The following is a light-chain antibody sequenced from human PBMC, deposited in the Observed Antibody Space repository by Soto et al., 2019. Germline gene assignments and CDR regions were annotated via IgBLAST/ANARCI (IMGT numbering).Light chain of an antibody. CDR1: QSVSSN. Sequence: EMGLTQSPAPLSLSPGDNTALSCSSNQSVSSNLAWYQHKPGQAPRLLIYGASTRATGIPARFSGSGSGTEFTLTISSLQSEDFAVYYCQQYNNWPPITFGQGTRLEI. CDR3: QQYNNWPPIT. J-gene: IGKJ5*01. V-gene: IGKV3-15*01. CDR2: GAS.